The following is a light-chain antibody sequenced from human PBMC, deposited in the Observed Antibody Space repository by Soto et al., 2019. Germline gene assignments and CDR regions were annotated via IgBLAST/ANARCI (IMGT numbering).Light chain of an antibody. Sequence: EIVMTQSPATLSVSPGDTATLSCRASQSIGSNVGWYQQKPGQAPRLLIYGASTRATGISARFSGSGSVTEFSLTISSLKSEDLAVSYCQHDNTWCLITFGQVTRLEIK. CDR1: QSIGSN. CDR2: GAS. V-gene: IGKV3-15*01. CDR3: QHDNTWCLIT. J-gene: IGKJ5*01.